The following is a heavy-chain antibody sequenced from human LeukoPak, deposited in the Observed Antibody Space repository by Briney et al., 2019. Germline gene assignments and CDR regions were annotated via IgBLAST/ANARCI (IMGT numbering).Heavy chain of an antibody. V-gene: IGHV1-18*01. CDR3: ARGLSCSGNTCYAAHFDS. D-gene: IGHD2-15*01. J-gene: IGHJ4*02. Sequence: GASVKVSCKASGYTFTSHTIAWVRQAPGQGLEWLGYNGNTNYAQKVQGRVTMTTDTSTGTAYMELRSLRSDDTAVYYCARGLSCSGNTCYAAHFDSWGQGTLVTVSS. CDR2: NGNT. CDR1: GYTFTSHT.